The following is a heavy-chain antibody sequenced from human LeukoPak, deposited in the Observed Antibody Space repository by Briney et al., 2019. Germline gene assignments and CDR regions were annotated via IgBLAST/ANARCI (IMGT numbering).Heavy chain of an antibody. CDR2: IIPIFGTA. V-gene: IGHV1-69*05. CDR1: GGTFSSYA. CDR3: ARDRWNCSGGSCYLGLNDY. Sequence: SVKVSRKASGGTFSSYAISWVRQAPGQGLEWMGGIIPIFGTANYAQKFQGRVTITTDESTSTAYMELSSLRSEDTAVYYCARDRWNCSGGSCYLGLNDYWGQGTLVTVSS. J-gene: IGHJ4*02. D-gene: IGHD2-15*01.